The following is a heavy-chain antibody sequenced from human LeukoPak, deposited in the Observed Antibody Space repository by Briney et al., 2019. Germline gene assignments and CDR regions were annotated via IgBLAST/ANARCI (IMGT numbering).Heavy chain of an antibody. D-gene: IGHD3-22*01. CDR2: IYYSGST. Sequence: PSETLSLTYTVSGGSISSSNYYWGWVRQPPGKGLEWIGTIYYSGSTNYNPSLKSRVTISADMPKNQFSLKVSSVTAADTAVYYCARPATSGTYYSAFDYWGQGTLVTVSS. V-gene: IGHV4-39*01. CDR3: ARPATSGTYYSAFDY. CDR1: GGSISSSNYY. J-gene: IGHJ4*02.